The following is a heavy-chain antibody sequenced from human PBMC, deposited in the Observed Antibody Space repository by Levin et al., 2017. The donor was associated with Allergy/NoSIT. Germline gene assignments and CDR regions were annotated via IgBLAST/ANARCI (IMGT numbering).Heavy chain of an antibody. CDR1: GGSISSSSYY. CDR3: ARDVGDIVVVPAADYYDYGMDV. V-gene: IGHV4-39*07. CDR2: IYYSGST. Sequence: KTSETLSLTCTVSGGSISSSSYYWGWIRQPPGKGLEWIGSIYYSGSTYYNPSLKSRVTISVDTSKNQFSLKLSSVTAADTAVYYCARDVGDIVVVPAADYYDYGMDVWGQGTTVTVSS. D-gene: IGHD2-2*01. J-gene: IGHJ6*02.